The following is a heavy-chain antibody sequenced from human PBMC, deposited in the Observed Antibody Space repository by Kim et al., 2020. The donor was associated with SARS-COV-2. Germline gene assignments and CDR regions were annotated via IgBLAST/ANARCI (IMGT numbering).Heavy chain of an antibody. CDR2: ISSNEGNT. D-gene: IGHD1-1*01. CDR3: VKGNWNDIPGLDY. V-gene: IGHV3-64D*06. CDR1: GFTFSTYA. Sequence: GGSLRLSCSAAGFTFSTYAMYWVRQAPGKGLEYVSGISSNEGNTYYADSVKGRFTISRDNSKNTLDLQMNSLRTVDTAVYYCVKGNWNDIPGLDYWGQGTLVTVSS. J-gene: IGHJ4*02.